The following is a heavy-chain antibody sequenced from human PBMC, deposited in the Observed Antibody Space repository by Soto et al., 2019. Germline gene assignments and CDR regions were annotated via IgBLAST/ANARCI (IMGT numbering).Heavy chain of an antibody. CDR1: GFTFSSYG. CDR2: IWYDGSNK. CDR3: ARDFGDIVATNGAFDI. D-gene: IGHD5-12*01. V-gene: IGHV3-33*01. J-gene: IGHJ3*02. Sequence: PGGSLRLSCAASGFTFSSYGMHWVRQAPGKGLEWVAVIWYDGSNKYYADSVKGRFTISRDNSKNTLYLQMNSLRAEDTAVYYCARDFGDIVATNGAFDIWGQGTMVTVSS.